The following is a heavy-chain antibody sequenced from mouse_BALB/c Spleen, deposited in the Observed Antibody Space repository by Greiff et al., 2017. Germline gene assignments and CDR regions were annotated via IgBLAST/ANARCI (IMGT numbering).Heavy chain of an antibody. CDR2: ISNLAYSI. J-gene: IGHJ1*01. Sequence: EVKVVESGGGLVQPGGSRKLSCAASGFTFSDYGMAWVRQAPGKGPEWVAFISNLAYSIYYADTVTGRFTISRENAKNTLYLEMSSLRSEDTAMYYCARERDGYFDVWGAGTTVTVSS. CDR3: ARERDGYFDV. V-gene: IGHV5-15*02. CDR1: GFTFSDYG.